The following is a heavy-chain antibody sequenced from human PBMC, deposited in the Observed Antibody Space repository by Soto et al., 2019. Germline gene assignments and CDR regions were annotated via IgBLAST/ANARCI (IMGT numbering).Heavy chain of an antibody. CDR2: IRSNGHIT. J-gene: IGHJ6*02. CDR3: ARFYYDSSGYLPSPYYYYYGMDV. D-gene: IGHD3-22*01. V-gene: IGHV3-64*01. Sequence: PGGSLRLACAASGFTFSSHVMHWVRQAPGKGLEYVSGIRSNGHITSYANSVKGRFTISRDNSKNTLYLQMGSLRAEDMAVYYCARFYYDSSGYLPSPYYYYYGMDVWGQGTTVTVSS. CDR1: GFTFSSHV.